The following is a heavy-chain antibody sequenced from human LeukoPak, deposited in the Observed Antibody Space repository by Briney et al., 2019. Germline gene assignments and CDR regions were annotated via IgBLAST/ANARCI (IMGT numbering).Heavy chain of an antibody. J-gene: IGHJ4*02. Sequence: GGSLRLSCAASGFTFSSYAMNWVRQAPGKGLEWVSAISGSGGSTFYADSVKGRFTISRDNSKNTLYLQMSSLRAEDTAVYYCAKRSGDSYFLDSWGQGTLVTVSS. V-gene: IGHV3-23*01. D-gene: IGHD2-15*01. CDR2: ISGSGGST. CDR1: GFTFSSYA. CDR3: AKRSGDSYFLDS.